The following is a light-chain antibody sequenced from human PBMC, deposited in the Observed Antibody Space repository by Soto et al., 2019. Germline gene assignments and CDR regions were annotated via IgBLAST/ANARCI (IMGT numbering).Light chain of an antibody. CDR3: QQYTDWPLT. V-gene: IGKV3D-15*01. CDR1: QTISTW. CDR2: GVS. J-gene: IGKJ1*01. Sequence: MTQSPPTLSASVGDRVTITCRASQTISTWMAWYQQKPGQAPRLLIYGVSSRATGVPDRFSGSGSGTDFTLTISRLEPEDFAVYYCQQYTDWPLTFGQGTKVDIK.